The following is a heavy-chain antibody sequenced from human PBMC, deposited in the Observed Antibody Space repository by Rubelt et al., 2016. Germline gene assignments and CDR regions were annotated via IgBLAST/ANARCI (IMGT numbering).Heavy chain of an antibody. Sequence: GGGVAQPGGSLRLSCAASGFTFSSYGMHWVRQAPGKGLEWVAFIRNDGSNEYYADSVKGRFTISRDNSKNTLYLQMNSLRVEDTAVYYCAPPISGYSSGWYGYWGQGTLVTVSS. CDR2: IRNDGSNE. CDR3: APPISGYSSGWYGY. J-gene: IGHJ4*02. V-gene: IGHV3-30*02. D-gene: IGHD6-19*01. CDR1: GFTFSSYG.